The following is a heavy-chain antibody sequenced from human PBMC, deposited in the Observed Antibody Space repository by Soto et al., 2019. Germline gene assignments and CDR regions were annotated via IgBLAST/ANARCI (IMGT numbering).Heavy chain of an antibody. D-gene: IGHD3-3*01. CDR1: GFTFSSYG. Sequence: GGSLRLSCAASGFTFSSYGMHWVRQAPGKGLEWVAVISYDGSNKYYADSVKGRFTISRDNSKNTLYLQMNSLRAEDTAVYYCAKGVDFWSGSATFYYYYYMDVWGKGTTVTVSS. CDR3: AKGVDFWSGSATFYYYYYMDV. V-gene: IGHV3-30*18. J-gene: IGHJ6*03. CDR2: ISYDGSNK.